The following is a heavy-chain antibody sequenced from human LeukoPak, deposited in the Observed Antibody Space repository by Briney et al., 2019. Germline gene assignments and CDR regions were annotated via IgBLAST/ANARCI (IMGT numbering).Heavy chain of an antibody. CDR3: ARDSSSSEDY. CDR2: INHSGST. D-gene: IGHD6-6*01. CDR1: GGSFSGYY. J-gene: IGHJ4*02. V-gene: IGHV4-34*01. Sequence: SETLSLTCAVYGGSFSGYYWSWIRQPPGKGLEWIGEINHSGSTNYNPSLKSRVTISVDTSKNQFSLKLSSVTAADTAVYYCARDSSSSEDYWGQRTLVTDSS.